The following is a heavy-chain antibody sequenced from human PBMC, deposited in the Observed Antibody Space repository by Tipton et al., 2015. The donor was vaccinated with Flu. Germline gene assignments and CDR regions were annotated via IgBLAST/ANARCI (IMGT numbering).Heavy chain of an antibody. J-gene: IGHJ4*02. CDR2: IYPSGST. D-gene: IGHD1-26*01. CDR3: ARDLGSRSWHRDFDQ. Sequence: TLSLTCTVSGGSISSSSWWSWVRQPPGKGLEWIGEIYPSGSTNYNPSLKTRVTMSIDKSKNHFSLNLTSVTAADTAVYYCARDLGSRSWHRDFDQWGQGTLVTVSS. V-gene: IGHV4-4*02. CDR1: GGSISSSSW.